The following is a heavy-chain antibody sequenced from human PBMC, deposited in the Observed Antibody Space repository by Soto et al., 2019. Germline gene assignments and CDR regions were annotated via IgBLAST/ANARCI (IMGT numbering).Heavy chain of an antibody. J-gene: IGHJ4*02. CDR3: ARQGYCSSTACYTVDY. CDR2: IYPGDSNT. Sequence: GESLKISCQGSGYSFSGYWIGWVRQVPGKGLEWMAIIYPGDSNTRYSPSFQGQVTISADKSISTAYLQWGSLTASDTAMYYCARQGYCSSTACYTVDYWGQGTLVTVSS. CDR1: GYSFSGYW. V-gene: IGHV5-51*01. D-gene: IGHD2-2*02.